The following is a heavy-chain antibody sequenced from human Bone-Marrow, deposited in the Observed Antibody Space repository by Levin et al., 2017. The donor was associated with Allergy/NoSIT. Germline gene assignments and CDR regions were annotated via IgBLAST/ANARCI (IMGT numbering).Heavy chain of an antibody. CDR2: INSNGSPA. D-gene: IGHD3-3*01. CDR3: ARAPIWSGYSLDY. J-gene: IGHJ4*02. Sequence: QSGGSLRLSCAASGFSFNTYWMHWVRQVPGKGLVWVSRINSNGSPATYVDPVKGRFTISRDNAKNTVYLEMTSLRPDDTAIYYCARAPIWSGYSLDYWGPGTVVTVSS. V-gene: IGHV3-74*03. CDR1: GFSFNTYW.